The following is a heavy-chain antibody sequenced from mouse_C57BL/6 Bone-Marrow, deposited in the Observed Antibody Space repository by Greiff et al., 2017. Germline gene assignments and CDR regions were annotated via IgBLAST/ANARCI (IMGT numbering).Heavy chain of an antibody. CDR2: IYPGNSDT. J-gene: IGHJ4*01. Sequence: VQLQQSGTVLARPGASVKMSCKTSGYTFTSYWMHWVKQRPGQGLEWIGAIYPGNSDTSYNQKFKGKAKLTAVTSASTAYMELSSLTTEDSAVYYCTGGLDHYYAMDYWGQGTSVTVSS. CDR3: TGGLDHYYAMDY. V-gene: IGHV1-5*01. CDR1: GYTFTSYW.